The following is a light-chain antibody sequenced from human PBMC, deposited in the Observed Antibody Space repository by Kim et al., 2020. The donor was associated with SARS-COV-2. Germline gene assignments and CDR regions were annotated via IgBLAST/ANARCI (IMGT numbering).Light chain of an antibody. CDR3: CSFADYSYV. CDR1: SNNVGSYNV. J-gene: IGLJ1*01. CDR2: DVN. V-gene: IGLV2-11*01. Sequence: RSVTTACTGTSNNVGSYNVVSCHQQPPGNAHNLMIYDVNERPSGVPDRFSGSKSGNTASLTISVLQAEDEADYYCCSFADYSYVFGIGTKVTVL.